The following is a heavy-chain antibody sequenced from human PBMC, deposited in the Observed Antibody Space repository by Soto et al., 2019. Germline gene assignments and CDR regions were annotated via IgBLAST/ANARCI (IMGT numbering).Heavy chain of an antibody. V-gene: IGHV4-39*01. J-gene: IGHJ4*02. Sequence: PSETLSLICTVSGGSISSSSYYWGWIRQPPGKGLEWIGSIYYSGSTYYNPSLKSRVTISVDTSKNQFSLKLSSVTAADTAVYYCARHRIVATLGWINFDYWGQGTLVTVSS. D-gene: IGHD5-12*01. CDR1: GGSISSSSYY. CDR2: IYYSGST. CDR3: ARHRIVATLGWINFDY.